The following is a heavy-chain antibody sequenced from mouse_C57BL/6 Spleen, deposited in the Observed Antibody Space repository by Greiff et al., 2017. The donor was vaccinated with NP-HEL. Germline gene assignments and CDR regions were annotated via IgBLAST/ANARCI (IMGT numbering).Heavy chain of an antibody. Sequence: EVQLQESGPALVKPSQTVSLTCTVTGYSITNGNHWWNWIRQVSGSKLEWIGYISSSGSTYSNPSLKSRTAITIDTSKKQLILQMNSVTTEDIATFYCAREGITTGYFDVWGTGTSVTVSS. V-gene: IGHV3-4*01. D-gene: IGHD1-1*01. CDR2: ISSSGST. CDR1: GYSITNGNHW. J-gene: IGHJ1*03. CDR3: AREGITTGYFDV.